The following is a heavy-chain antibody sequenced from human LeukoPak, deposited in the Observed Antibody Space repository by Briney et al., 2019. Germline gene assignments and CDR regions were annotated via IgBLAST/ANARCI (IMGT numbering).Heavy chain of an antibody. CDR3: ARVRLGSGWSLFDF. J-gene: IGHJ4*02. V-gene: IGHV3-53*04. CDR1: GFTVSSNY. D-gene: IGHD6-19*01. CDR2: IYSGGST. Sequence: GGSLRLSCAASGFTVSSNYMSWVRQAPGKGLEWVSVIYSGGSTYYADSVKGPFTISRHISQNTLYLQMSSLRAEDTAVYYCARVRLGSGWSLFDFWGQGTLVTVSS.